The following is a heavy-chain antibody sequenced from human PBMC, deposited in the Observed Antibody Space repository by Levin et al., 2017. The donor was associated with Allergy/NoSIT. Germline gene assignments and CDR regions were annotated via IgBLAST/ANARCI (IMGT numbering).Heavy chain of an antibody. CDR2: LYDSGNT. Sequence: SETLSLTCTVSGDSISSYYWSWIRQTPGKGLEWIGYLYDSGNTKYNPSLKSRVTISVDTSKNQFSLRLSSVTAADTALYYCARHVYISGGPWFDPWGQGTLVTVSS. V-gene: IGHV4-59*08. CDR1: GDSISSYY. CDR3: ARHVYISGGPWFDP. D-gene: IGHD6-19*01. J-gene: IGHJ5*02.